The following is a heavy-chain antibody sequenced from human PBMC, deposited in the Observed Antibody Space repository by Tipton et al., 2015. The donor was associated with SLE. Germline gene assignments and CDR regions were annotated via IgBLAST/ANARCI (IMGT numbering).Heavy chain of an antibody. CDR1: GFTFSSYA. J-gene: IGHJ1*01. Sequence: SLRLSCAASGFTFSSYAMSWVRQAPGKGLEWVSVIYSGGSTHYADSVKGRFTISRDNSKNTLYLQMNSLRAEDTAVYYCAKGGGVVVIVPFQHWGQGTLVTVSS. D-gene: IGHD2-21*01. CDR2: IYSGGST. V-gene: IGHV3-23*03. CDR3: AKGGGVVVIVPFQH.